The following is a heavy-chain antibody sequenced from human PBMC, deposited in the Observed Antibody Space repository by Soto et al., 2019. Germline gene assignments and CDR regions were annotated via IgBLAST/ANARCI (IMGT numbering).Heavy chain of an antibody. CDR2: IYYSGGT. CDR3: AREAGVRYPFDP. V-gene: IGHV4-59*01. CDR1: GGSMSSYY. D-gene: IGHD3-9*01. J-gene: IGHJ5*02. Sequence: SDTLSLTCTVSGGSMSSYYWSWIRQPPGRGLEWIGYIYYSGGTNYNPSLKSRVTISVDTSKNQFSLKLSSVTAADTAMYYCAREAGVRYPFDPWGQGTLVTVSS.